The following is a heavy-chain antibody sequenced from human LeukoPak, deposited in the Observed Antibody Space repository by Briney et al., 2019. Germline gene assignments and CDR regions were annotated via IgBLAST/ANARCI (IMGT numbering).Heavy chain of an antibody. Sequence: ASVKVSYKASGYTFTGYYMHWVRQAPGQGLEWMGWINPNSGGTNYAQKFQGWVTMTRDTSISTAYMELSRLRSDDTAVYYCARGEKTPDYYYYYGMDVWGKGTTVTVSS. CDR3: ARGEKTPDYYYYYGMDV. CDR1: GYTFTGYY. J-gene: IGHJ6*04. CDR2: INPNSGGT. V-gene: IGHV1-2*04.